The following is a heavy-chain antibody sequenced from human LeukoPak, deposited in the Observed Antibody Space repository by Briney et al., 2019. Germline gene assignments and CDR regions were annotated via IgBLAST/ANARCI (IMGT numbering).Heavy chain of an antibody. Sequence: SGGSLRLSCAASGFTFSSYAMSWVRQAPGKGLEWVSAISGSGGSTYYADSVKGRFTISRDNSKNTLYLQMNSLRAEDTAVYYCAKKSGRWEILPLYYFDYWGQGTLVTVSS. CDR1: GFTFSSYA. D-gene: IGHD1-26*01. V-gene: IGHV3-23*01. J-gene: IGHJ4*02. CDR2: ISGSGGST. CDR3: AKKSGRWEILPLYYFDY.